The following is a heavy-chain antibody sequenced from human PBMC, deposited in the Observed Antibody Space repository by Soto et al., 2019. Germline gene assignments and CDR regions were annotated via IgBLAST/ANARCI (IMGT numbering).Heavy chain of an antibody. D-gene: IGHD2-15*01. CDR3: ARDTYCSGGNCYGGGLDV. V-gene: IGHV3-74*01. CDR2: IDDDGIST. J-gene: IGHJ6*02. CDR1: GFTFSTSW. Sequence: GGSLRLSCAASGFTFSTSWMHWVRQGPGTGLVWVSRIDDDGISTSYADSVKGRFTISRDNAKNTLYLQMNNLRAEDTAVYYCARDTYCSGGNCYGGGLDVWGQGTTVTVSS.